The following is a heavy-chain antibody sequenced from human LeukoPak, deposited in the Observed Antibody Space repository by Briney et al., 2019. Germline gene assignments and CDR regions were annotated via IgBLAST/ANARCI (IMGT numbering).Heavy chain of an antibody. CDR1: GFTFSDYA. Sequence: GGSLRLSCAASGFTFSDYAINWVRQAPGKGLEWVSTISRGGVISYYADSVKGRFTISRDNSNNTLYLHMNSLRAEDTAVYYCVSRAGSPWGPFDDWGQGTLVTVSS. J-gene: IGHJ4*02. CDR3: VSRAGSPWGPFDD. D-gene: IGHD7-27*01. CDR2: ISRGGVIS. V-gene: IGHV3-23*01.